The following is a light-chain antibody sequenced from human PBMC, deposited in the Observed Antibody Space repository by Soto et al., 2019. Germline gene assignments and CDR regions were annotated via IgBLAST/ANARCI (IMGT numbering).Light chain of an antibody. CDR1: QSLLRSDGKSS. Sequence: DIVMTQTPLSLSVSPGQPASISCKSSQSLLRSDGKSSLYWYLQKPGQSPQLLIYGASTRLSGVPDRFSGSGSGTDFTLKISRVEAEDVGVYSCMQRIQLPETFGQGTKLEIK. V-gene: IGKV2D-29*02. CDR3: MQRIQLPET. CDR2: GAS. J-gene: IGKJ2*01.